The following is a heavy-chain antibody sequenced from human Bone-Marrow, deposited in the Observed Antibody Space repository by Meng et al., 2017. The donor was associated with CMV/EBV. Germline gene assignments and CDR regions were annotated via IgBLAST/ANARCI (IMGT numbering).Heavy chain of an antibody. J-gene: IGHJ4*02. D-gene: IGHD3-22*01. Sequence: GYISRGVDYWSWIRQHPGKGLEWIGYIYYSGSTDYNPSRKSRVTISVDTSKNQFSLKLSSVTAADTAVYYCARESTDYYDSSGLDYWGQGTLVTVSS. CDR2: IYYSGST. CDR1: GYISRGVDY. V-gene: IGHV4-31*02. CDR3: ARESTDYYDSSGLDY.